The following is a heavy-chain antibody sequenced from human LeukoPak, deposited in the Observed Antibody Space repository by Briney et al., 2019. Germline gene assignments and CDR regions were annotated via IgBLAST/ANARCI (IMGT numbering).Heavy chain of an antibody. V-gene: IGHV4-39*07. Sequence: PSETLSLTCTVSGGSITSSRRYWGWIRQPPGKGLEWIGRIYTSGSTNYNPSLKSRVTMSVDTSKNQFSLKLSSVTAADTAVYYCARLRFADCSSTSCYTPDAFDIWGQGTMVTVSS. D-gene: IGHD2-2*02. J-gene: IGHJ3*02. CDR2: IYTSGST. CDR1: GGSITSSRRY. CDR3: ARLRFADCSSTSCYTPDAFDI.